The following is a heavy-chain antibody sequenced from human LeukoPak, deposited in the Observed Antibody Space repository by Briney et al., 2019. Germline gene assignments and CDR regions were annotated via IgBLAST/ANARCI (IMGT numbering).Heavy chain of an antibody. CDR1: GSTVSSNY. V-gene: IGHV3-53*01. Sequence: PGGSLRLSCAASGSTVSSNYMIWVRQAPGKGLEWVSVIFSGGYTHNADSVKGRFTFSRDNSKNSLYLQMNSLRTEDTAVCYRVKCRRSGPGPYYYYMDVWGKGTTVTVSS. CDR3: VKCRRSGPGPYYYYMDV. CDR2: IFSGGYT. J-gene: IGHJ6*03. D-gene: IGHD5-12*01.